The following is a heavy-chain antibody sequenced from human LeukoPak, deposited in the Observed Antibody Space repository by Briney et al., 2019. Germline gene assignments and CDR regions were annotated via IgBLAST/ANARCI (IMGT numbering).Heavy chain of an antibody. J-gene: IGHJ4*02. V-gene: IGHV4-39*01. CDR2: VFYSGNT. CDR1: GDSIGGSNYY. Sequence: PSETLSLTCTVSGDSIGGSNYYWAWIRQSPGKGLEWIGSVFYSGNTYYNPSLKSRVTISVDTPKNQFSLNLYSVTAADTATYYCARRGITYSSSFFAYWGQGTLVTVSS. CDR3: ARRGITYSSSFFAY. D-gene: IGHD6-13*01.